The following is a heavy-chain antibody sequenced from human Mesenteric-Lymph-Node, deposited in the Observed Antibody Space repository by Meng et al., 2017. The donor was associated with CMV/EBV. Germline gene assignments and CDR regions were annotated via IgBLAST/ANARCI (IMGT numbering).Heavy chain of an antibody. CDR3: ATYIYNFWSGALRAEDFQH. V-gene: IGHV3-66*02. D-gene: IGHD3-3*01. CDR1: GFTVSSSF. Sequence: GESLKISCAASGFTVSSSFMSWVRQAPGKGQEWISVIYSDDNTYYADSVKGRFTISRDNSQNTLYLQMNSLRPEDTAIYYCATYIYNFWSGALRAEDFQHWGQGTLVTVSS. J-gene: IGHJ1*01. CDR2: IYSDDNT.